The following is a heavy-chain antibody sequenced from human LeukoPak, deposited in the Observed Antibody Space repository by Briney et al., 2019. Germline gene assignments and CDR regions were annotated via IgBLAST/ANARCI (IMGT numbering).Heavy chain of an antibody. Sequence: PGGSLRLSCAASGFTFSTYSMNWVRQAPGKGLEWVSFISSSSSYIYYADSVKGRFTISRDNAKNSLYLQMNSLRAEDTAVYYCARDGAYSGYGHDNWFDPWGQGTLVTVSS. CDR3: ARDGAYSGYGHDNWFDP. CDR2: ISSSSSYI. V-gene: IGHV3-21*01. D-gene: IGHD5-12*01. CDR1: GFTFSTYS. J-gene: IGHJ5*02.